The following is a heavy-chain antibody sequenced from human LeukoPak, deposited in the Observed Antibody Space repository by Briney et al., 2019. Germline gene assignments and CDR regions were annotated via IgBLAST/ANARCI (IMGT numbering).Heavy chain of an antibody. V-gene: IGHV4-34*01. Sequence: SETLSLTCAVYGGSFSGYYWSWIRQPPGKGLEWIGEINHSGSTNYNPSLKSRVTISVDTSKNQFSLKLSSVTAADTAVYYCAIRGVIRAFDIWGQGTVVTVSS. J-gene: IGHJ3*02. D-gene: IGHD3-10*01. CDR3: AIRGVIRAFDI. CDR1: GGSFSGYY. CDR2: INHSGST.